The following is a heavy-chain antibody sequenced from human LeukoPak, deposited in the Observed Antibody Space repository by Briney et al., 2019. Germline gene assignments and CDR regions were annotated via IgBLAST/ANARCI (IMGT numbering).Heavy chain of an antibody. CDR1: GFTFSSYE. D-gene: IGHD1-14*01. Sequence: GGSLRLSCAASGFTFSSYEMNWVRQAPGKGLEWVSYISSGGGGIFYADSVKGRFTISRDNAKNSLHLQMNSLRAEDTAVYYCATGRGTPLGFWGQGALVTVSS. CDR2: ISSGGGGI. CDR3: ATGRGTPLGF. V-gene: IGHV3-48*03. J-gene: IGHJ4*02.